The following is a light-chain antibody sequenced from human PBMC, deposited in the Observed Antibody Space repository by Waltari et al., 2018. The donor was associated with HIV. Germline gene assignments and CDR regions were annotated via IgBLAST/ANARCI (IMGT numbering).Light chain of an antibody. CDR3: QSYDSSLRV. V-gene: IGLV1-40*01. J-gene: IGLJ1*01. CDR2: GNS. CDR1: SSNIRAGYD. Sequence: QSVLTQPPSVSGAPGQRVTIPCPGSSSNIRAGYDEHWYQQLPGTAPKLLIYGNSNRPSGVPDRFSGSKSGTSASLAITGLQAEDEADYYCQSYDSSLRVFGTGTKVTVL.